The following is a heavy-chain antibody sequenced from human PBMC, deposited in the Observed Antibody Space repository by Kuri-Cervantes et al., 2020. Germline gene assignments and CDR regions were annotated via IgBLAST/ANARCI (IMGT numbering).Heavy chain of an antibody. D-gene: IGHD1-14*01. Sequence: GGSLRLSCAASGFTFSSYGMHWVRQAPGKGLEWVAVIWYDGSNKYYADSVKGRFTISRDNSKNTLYLQMNSLRAEDTAVYYCARETESDAFDIWGQGTMVTVSS. CDR3: ARETESDAFDI. CDR2: IWYDGSNK. V-gene: IGHV3-33*01. J-gene: IGHJ3*02. CDR1: GFTFSSYG.